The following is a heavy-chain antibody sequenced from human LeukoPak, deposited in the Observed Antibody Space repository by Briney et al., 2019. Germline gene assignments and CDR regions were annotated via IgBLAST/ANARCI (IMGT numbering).Heavy chain of an antibody. Sequence: ASVKVSCKASGYRFTTDMYTIHWLRQAPGHRLEWMGWINAGNGNTKYSQKFQGRVTITGDTSARTVYMEVSSLVAEDTAVYYCARDSDSSGWSWVYWGQGTLVTVSS. CDR3: ARDSDSSGWSWVY. J-gene: IGHJ4*02. CDR2: INAGNGNT. D-gene: IGHD6-19*01. CDR1: GYRFTTDMYT. V-gene: IGHV1-3*01.